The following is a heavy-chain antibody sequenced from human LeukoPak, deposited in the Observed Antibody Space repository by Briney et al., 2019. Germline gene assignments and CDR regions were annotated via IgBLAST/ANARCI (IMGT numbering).Heavy chain of an antibody. Sequence: GASVKVSCKASGYTFTGYYMHWVRQAPGQGLEWMGWINPNSGGTNYAQKFQGWVTMTRDTSISTAYMELSSLRSEDTAVYYCASGSSSWYYYWGQGTLVTVSS. V-gene: IGHV1-2*04. J-gene: IGHJ4*02. D-gene: IGHD6-13*01. CDR1: GYTFTGYY. CDR2: INPNSGGT. CDR3: ASGSSSWYYY.